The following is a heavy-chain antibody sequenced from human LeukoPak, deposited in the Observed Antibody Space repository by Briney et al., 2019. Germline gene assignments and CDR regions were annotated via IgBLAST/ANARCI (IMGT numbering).Heavy chain of an antibody. CDR2: INHSGST. D-gene: IGHD3-10*01. Sequence: PSETLSLTCAVYGGSFSGYYWSWLRQPPGKGLEGIGEINHSGSTNYNPSLKSRVTISVDTSKNPFSLKLSSVTAADTAVYYCARELRTMVRGVPRWFDPWGQGTLVTVSS. V-gene: IGHV4-34*01. J-gene: IGHJ5*02. CDR3: ARELRTMVRGVPRWFDP. CDR1: GGSFSGYY.